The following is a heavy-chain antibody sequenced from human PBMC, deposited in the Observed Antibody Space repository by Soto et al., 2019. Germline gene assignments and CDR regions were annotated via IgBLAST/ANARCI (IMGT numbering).Heavy chain of an antibody. J-gene: IGHJ4*02. Sequence: AASVKVSCKASGYTFTSYYMHWVRQAPGQGLEWMGIINPSGGSTSYAQKFQGRVTMTRDTSTSTVYMELSSLRSEDTAVYYCARSRAVAGPNNYFDYWGQGTLVTVSS. D-gene: IGHD6-19*01. V-gene: IGHV1-46*01. CDR2: INPSGGST. CDR3: ARSRAVAGPNNYFDY. CDR1: GYTFTSYY.